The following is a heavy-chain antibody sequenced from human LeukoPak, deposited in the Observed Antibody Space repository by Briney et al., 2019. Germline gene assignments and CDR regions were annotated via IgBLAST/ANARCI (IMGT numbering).Heavy chain of an antibody. Sequence: SETLSLTCTVSGGSISSYYWSWIRQPPGKGLEWIGSIYYSGSTYYNPSLKSRVTISVDTSKNQFSLKLSSVTAADTAVYYCARAYRGVYNWFDPWGQGTLVTVSS. CDR2: IYYSGST. V-gene: IGHV4-59*12. J-gene: IGHJ5*02. CDR1: GGSISSYY. D-gene: IGHD3-10*01. CDR3: ARAYRGVYNWFDP.